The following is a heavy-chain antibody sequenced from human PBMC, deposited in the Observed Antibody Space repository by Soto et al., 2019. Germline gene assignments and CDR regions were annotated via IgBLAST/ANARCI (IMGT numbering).Heavy chain of an antibody. V-gene: IGHV4-34*01. CDR1: GGSFSGYY. Sequence: QVQLQQWGAGLLKPSETLSLTCAVYGGSFSGYYGSWIRQPPGKGLEWIGEINHSGSTNYNPSLKSRVTISVDTSKNQFSLKLSSVTAADTTVYYCARSSYYGSGSSYYYYGMDVWGQGTTVTVSS. CDR2: INHSGST. D-gene: IGHD3-10*01. CDR3: ARSSYYGSGSSYYYYGMDV. J-gene: IGHJ6*02.